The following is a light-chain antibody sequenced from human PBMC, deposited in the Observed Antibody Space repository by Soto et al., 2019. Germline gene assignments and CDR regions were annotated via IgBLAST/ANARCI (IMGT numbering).Light chain of an antibody. V-gene: IGKV1-9*01. CDR1: QGIRSY. CDR2: AAS. J-gene: IGKJ4*01. CDR3: QQLNSYTLT. Sequence: IQLTQSPSSLSASVGDRVTITCRASQGIRSYLAWYQQTQGKAPKVVIYAASTLHSGVPSRFSGSGSGTDFTLTISSLQPEDFATYYCQQLNSYTLTFGGGTKVDIK.